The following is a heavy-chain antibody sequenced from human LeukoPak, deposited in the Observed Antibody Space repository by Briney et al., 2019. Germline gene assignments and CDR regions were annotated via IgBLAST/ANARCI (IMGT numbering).Heavy chain of an antibody. J-gene: IGHJ4*02. V-gene: IGHV3-30-3*01. CDR2: ISYDGSNK. Sequence: PGGSLRLSCAASGFTFSSYAMHWVRQAPGKGLEWVAVISYDGSNKYYADSVKGRFTISRDNSKNTLYLQMNSLRAEDTAVYYCAKDGAVSSGWDYYFDYWGQGTLVTVSS. CDR1: GFTFSSYA. D-gene: IGHD6-19*01. CDR3: AKDGAVSSGWDYYFDY.